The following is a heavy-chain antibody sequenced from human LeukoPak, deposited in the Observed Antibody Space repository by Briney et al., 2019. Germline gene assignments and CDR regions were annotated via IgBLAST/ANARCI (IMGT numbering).Heavy chain of an antibody. J-gene: IGHJ5*02. CDR1: GGSISSGDYY. Sequence: SETLSLTCTVSGGSISSGDYYWSWIRQPPGKGLEWIGYIYYSGSTYYNPSLKSRVTISVDTSKNQFSLKLSSVTAADTAVYYCARGVLGGQYKPYNWFDPWGQGTLVTVSS. D-gene: IGHD3-10*01. CDR2: IYYSGST. V-gene: IGHV4-30-4*01. CDR3: ARGVLGGQYKPYNWFDP.